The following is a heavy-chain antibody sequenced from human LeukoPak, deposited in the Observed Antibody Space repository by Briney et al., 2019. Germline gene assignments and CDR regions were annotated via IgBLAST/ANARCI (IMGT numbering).Heavy chain of an antibody. CDR2: IHYIGST. J-gene: IGHJ4*02. CDR1: VGSLTNYS. Sequence: RSETLSLTCAVSVGSLTNYSWSWIRQPPRQGLEWIGYIHYIGSTNYNPSLKSRVSLSVDRSTNQLSLKRAHLSPPAQAACYLARHCRTYYDFDYRGQGTLATVSS. CDR3: ARHCRTYYDFDY. D-gene: IGHD1-26*01. V-gene: IGHV4-59*08.